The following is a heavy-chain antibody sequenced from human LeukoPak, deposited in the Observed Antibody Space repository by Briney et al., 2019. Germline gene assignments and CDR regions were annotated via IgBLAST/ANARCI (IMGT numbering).Heavy chain of an antibody. J-gene: IGHJ6*02. CDR2: FDPEDGET. CDR3: ATDHVSGSGANGYYGMDV. CDR1: GYTLTELS. D-gene: IGHD3-10*01. V-gene: IGHV1-24*01. Sequence: ASVKVSCKVSGYTLTELSMHWVRQAPGKGLEWMGGFDPEDGETIYAQKFQGRVTMTEDTSTDTAYMELSSLRSEDTAVYYCATDHVSGSGANGYYGMDVWGQGTTVTVSS.